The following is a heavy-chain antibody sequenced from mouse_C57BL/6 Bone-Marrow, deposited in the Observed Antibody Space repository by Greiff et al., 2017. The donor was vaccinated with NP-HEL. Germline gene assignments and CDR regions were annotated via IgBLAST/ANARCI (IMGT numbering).Heavy chain of an antibody. Sequence: DVHLVESGGGLVQPGESLKLSCESNEYEFPSHDMSWVRKTPEKRLELVAAINSDGGSTYYPDTMERRFIISRDNTKKTLYLQMSSLRSEDTALYYCARHYDYDEVYAMDYWGQGTSVTVSS. CDR1: EYEFPSHD. V-gene: IGHV5-2*01. CDR2: INSDGGST. J-gene: IGHJ4*01. D-gene: IGHD2-4*01. CDR3: ARHYDYDEVYAMDY.